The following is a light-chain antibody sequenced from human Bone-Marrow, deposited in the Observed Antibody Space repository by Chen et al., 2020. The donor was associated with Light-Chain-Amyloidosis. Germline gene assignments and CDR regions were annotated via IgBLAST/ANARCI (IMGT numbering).Light chain of an antibody. CDR3: QVWGRSSDRPV. CDR2: DDS. J-gene: IGLJ3*02. V-gene: IGLV3-21*02. CDR1: NIGSTS. Sequence: SYVLTQPSSVSVAPGQTATIACGGNNIGSTSVHWYQQTPGQAPLLVVYDDSDRPSGIPGRLSGSNAGTTATLTISRVEAGDEADYYCQVWGRSSDRPVFGGGTKLTVL.